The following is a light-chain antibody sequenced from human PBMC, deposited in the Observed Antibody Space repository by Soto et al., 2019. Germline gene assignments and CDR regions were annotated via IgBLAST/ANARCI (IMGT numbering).Light chain of an antibody. J-gene: IGKJ4*01. V-gene: IGKV1-27*01. Sequence: DFQLAQSPSSLSPSVGDRVTISCRASQHISSDLAWYQQQPGKPPRLLISAASTLPSGVPSRFSASGFGTEFTLTIISLQPEDASTYYYHKYNSLPPTFGGGTKVDIK. CDR1: QHISSD. CDR2: AAS. CDR3: HKYNSLPPT.